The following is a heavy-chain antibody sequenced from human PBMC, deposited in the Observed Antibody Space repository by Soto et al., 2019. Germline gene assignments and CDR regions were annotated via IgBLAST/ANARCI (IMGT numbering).Heavy chain of an antibody. CDR2: IDHNGIT. CDR3: ARHGREDYEGLLYWFAP. CDR1: GGPIMGRD. D-gene: IGHD3-16*01. Sequence: SEARSATWSGSGGPIMGRDRSLSRQPPGKGLEWIAYIDHNGITKQNPSLRSRVTMSQDTSKNQLSLKVNSVTAADTAVYFCARHGREDYEGLLYWFAPRGQGALVIVSS. J-gene: IGHJ5*02. V-gene: IGHV4-59*08.